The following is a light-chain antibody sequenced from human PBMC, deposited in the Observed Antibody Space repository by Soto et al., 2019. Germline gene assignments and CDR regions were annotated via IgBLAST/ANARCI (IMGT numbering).Light chain of an antibody. CDR3: HQYHTWHRT. CDR2: HSS. Sequence: DVVMTQTQLSLSVAPGQPASISCKSSQSLLHITGETFLFWYQQKPGQAPRLLIYHSSTRATGVPDRFSGSGSGTDFTLTISSLQSEDVAVYYCHQYHTWHRTFGQGAKVDI. J-gene: IGKJ1*01. CDR1: QSLLHITGETF. V-gene: IGKV2-29*01.